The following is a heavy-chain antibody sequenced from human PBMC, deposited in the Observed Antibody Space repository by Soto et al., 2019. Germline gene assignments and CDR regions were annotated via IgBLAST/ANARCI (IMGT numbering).Heavy chain of an antibody. J-gene: IGHJ1*01. CDR3: ARDRHFQH. CDR2: INHSGST. Sequence: QVQLQQRGAGLLKPSETLSLTCAVYGGSFSGYYWSWIRQPPGKGLEWIGEINHSGSTNYNPSLKSRVTISVDTSKNQFSLKLSSVTAADTAVYYCARDRHFQHWGQGTLVTVSS. CDR1: GGSFSGYY. V-gene: IGHV4-34*01.